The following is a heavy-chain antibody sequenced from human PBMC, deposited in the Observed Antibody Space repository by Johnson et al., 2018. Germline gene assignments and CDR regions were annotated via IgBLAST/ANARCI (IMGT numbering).Heavy chain of an antibody. CDR1: GGTFSSYA. Sequence: QVQLVQSGAEVKKXGSSXKVXCKASGGTFSSYAISWVRQAPGQGLEWMGGIIPIFGTANYAQKFQGRVTITADESTSTAYMELSSLRSEDTAVYYCARKHGDYHSYYYYYYGMDVWGQGTTVTVSS. CDR3: ARKHGDYHSYYYYYYGMDV. V-gene: IGHV1-69*01. CDR2: IIPIFGTA. D-gene: IGHD4-17*01. J-gene: IGHJ6*02.